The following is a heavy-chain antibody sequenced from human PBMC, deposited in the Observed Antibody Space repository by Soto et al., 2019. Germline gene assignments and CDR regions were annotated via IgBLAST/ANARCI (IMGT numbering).Heavy chain of an antibody. CDR3: AKGVRSSSWYGYFDY. CDR2: ISYDGSNK. Sequence: LSLSCAASGFPFSSYGMHWVRQAPGKGLEWVAVISYDGSNKYYADSVKGRFTISRDNSKNTLYLQMNSLRAEDTAVYYCAKGVRSSSWYGYFDYWGQGPLVTVSS. CDR1: GFPFSSYG. V-gene: IGHV3-30*18. D-gene: IGHD6-13*01. J-gene: IGHJ4*02.